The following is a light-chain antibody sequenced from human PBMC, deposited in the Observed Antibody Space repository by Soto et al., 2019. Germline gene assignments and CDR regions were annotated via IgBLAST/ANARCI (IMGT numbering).Light chain of an antibody. Sequence: DIQMTQSPSTLSASVGDRVTITCRASQSISTWLAWYQQKPGKAPNLLIYKASNLEGGVPSRFSGSGSGTEFNIPISSLQPDDFATYHCQQYNTYPLTFGGGTTVEIK. V-gene: IGKV1-5*03. CDR1: QSISTW. J-gene: IGKJ4*01. CDR2: KAS. CDR3: QQYNTYPLT.